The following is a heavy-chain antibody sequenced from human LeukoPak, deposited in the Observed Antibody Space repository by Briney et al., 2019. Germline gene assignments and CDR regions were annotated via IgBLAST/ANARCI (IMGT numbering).Heavy chain of an antibody. CDR1: GYTFTSYG. D-gene: IGHD3-22*01. CDR3: ARDLPLYYYDSSGYYAYYFDY. CDR2: ISAYNGNT. V-gene: IGHV1-18*01. Sequence: ASVKVSCKASGYTFTSYGISWVRQAPGQGREGMGWISAYNGNTNYAQKLQGRVTMTTDTSTSTAYMERRSLRSDDTAVYYCARDLPLYYYDSSGYYAYYFDYWGQGTLVTVSS. J-gene: IGHJ4*02.